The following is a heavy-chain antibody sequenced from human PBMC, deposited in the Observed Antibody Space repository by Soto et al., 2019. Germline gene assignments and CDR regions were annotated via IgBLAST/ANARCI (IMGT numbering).Heavy chain of an antibody. J-gene: IGHJ4*02. CDR3: ARVGGVAARTFDY. CDR2: LYYSGNT. CDR1: GGSISPFY. Sequence: PSETLSLTCTVSGGSISPFYCSWVRQPPGKGLEWIGYLYYSGNTNYNPSLKSRVTISVDASKSQVSLRLTSVTAADTAVYYCARVGGVAARTFDYWGQGTVVTVSS. V-gene: IGHV4-59*01. D-gene: IGHD2-15*01.